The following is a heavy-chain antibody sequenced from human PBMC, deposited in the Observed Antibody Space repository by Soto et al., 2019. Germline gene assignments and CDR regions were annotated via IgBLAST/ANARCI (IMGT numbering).Heavy chain of an antibody. CDR2: INPNSGGT. CDR3: ARELAVARPTSYYYGMDV. J-gene: IGHJ6*02. Sequence: ASVKVSCKASGYTFTGYYMHWVRQAPGQGLEWMGWINPNSGGTNYAQKFQGWVTMTRDTSISTAYMELSRLRSDDTAVYYCARELAVARPTSYYYGMDVWCQGITVTVS. D-gene: IGHD6-19*01. V-gene: IGHV1-2*04. CDR1: GYTFTGYY.